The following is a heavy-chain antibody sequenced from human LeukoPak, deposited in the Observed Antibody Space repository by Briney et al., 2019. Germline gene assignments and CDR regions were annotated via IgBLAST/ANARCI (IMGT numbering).Heavy chain of an antibody. Sequence: GGSLRLSCAASGFTVSSNYMSWVRQAPGKGLEWVSVIYSGGSTYYADSVKGRFTISRDNSKNTLFLQMNSLRDEDTAVYYCAKVRSGWYGEACDYWGQGTLVIVSS. J-gene: IGHJ4*02. V-gene: IGHV3-53*01. CDR1: GFTVSSNY. CDR3: AKVRSGWYGEACDY. CDR2: IYSGGST. D-gene: IGHD6-19*01.